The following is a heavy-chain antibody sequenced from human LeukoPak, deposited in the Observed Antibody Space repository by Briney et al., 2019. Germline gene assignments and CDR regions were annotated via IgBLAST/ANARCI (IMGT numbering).Heavy chain of an antibody. CDR3: ARGREVTRDFDY. V-gene: IGHV4-34*01. CDR2: VNHSGST. Sequence: PSETLSLTCVVYGWSFSGYYWTWIRQPPGKGLEWIGDVNHSGSTNYNPSLESRVTISVDTSKSQFSLKLSSVTAADTPVYYCARGREVTRDFDYWGQGTLVSVSS. CDR1: GWSFSGYY. J-gene: IGHJ4*02. D-gene: IGHD4-11*01.